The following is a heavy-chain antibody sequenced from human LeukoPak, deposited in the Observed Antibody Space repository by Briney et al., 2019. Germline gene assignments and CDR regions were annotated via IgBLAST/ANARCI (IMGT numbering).Heavy chain of an antibody. J-gene: IGHJ6*02. V-gene: IGHV3-53*01. CDR2: IYSGENT. Sequence: GGSLRLSCAASGFTVSSNYMSWVRQAPGKGLEWVSVIYSGENTYYADSVKGRFTISRDNSKNTLYLQMNSLRAEDTAVYYCARAPPTVTKHGMDVWGQGTTVTVS. CDR1: GFTVSSNY. CDR3: ARAPPTVTKHGMDV. D-gene: IGHD4-17*01.